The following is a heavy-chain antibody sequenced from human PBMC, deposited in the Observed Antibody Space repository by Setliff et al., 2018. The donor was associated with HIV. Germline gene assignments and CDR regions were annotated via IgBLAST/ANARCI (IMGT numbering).Heavy chain of an antibody. Sequence: PSETLSLTCTVSDGSVSGYYWAWIRQPPGKGLEWVGYIYYSGSTNYNPSLKSRVTISEDTSKNQFSLKLNSVTAADTAVYYCAREMDGYSDYWGQGTLVTVSS. D-gene: IGHD5-18*01. V-gene: IGHV4-59*02. J-gene: IGHJ4*02. CDR1: DGSVSGYY. CDR2: IYYSGST. CDR3: AREMDGYSDY.